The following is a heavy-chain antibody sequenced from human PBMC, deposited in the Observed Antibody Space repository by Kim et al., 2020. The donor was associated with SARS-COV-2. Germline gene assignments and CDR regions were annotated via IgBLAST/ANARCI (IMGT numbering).Heavy chain of an antibody. Sequence: SETLSLTCTVSGGSVSSGSYYWSWIRQPPGKGLEWIGYIYYSGSTNYNPSLKSRVTISVDTSKNQFSLKLSSVTAADTAVYYCARTTLEWLLEGWGQGTLVTVSS. D-gene: IGHD3-3*01. CDR3: ARTTLEWLLEG. V-gene: IGHV4-61*01. J-gene: IGHJ4*02. CDR2: IYYSGST. CDR1: GGSVSSGSYY.